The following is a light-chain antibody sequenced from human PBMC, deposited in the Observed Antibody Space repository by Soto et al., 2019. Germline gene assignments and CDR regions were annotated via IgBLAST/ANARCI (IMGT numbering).Light chain of an antibody. J-gene: IGKJ3*01. Sequence: IVLTQSPGTLSLSPGERATLSCRASQSVSSSYLAWYQQKPGQAPRLLIYGASSRATGIPDRFSGSGSGTDFTLTIGRLEPEDFAVYYCQQYGSSPITFGPGTKVDIK. CDR1: QSVSSSY. CDR2: GAS. V-gene: IGKV3-20*01. CDR3: QQYGSSPIT.